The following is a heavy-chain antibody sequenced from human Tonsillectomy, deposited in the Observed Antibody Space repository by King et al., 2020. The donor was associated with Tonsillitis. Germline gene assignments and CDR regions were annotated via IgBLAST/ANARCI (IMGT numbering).Heavy chain of an antibody. D-gene: IGHD6-25*01. CDR3: ARDAEAAAAYYYFYMDV. CDR2: ISTSSSYT. J-gene: IGHJ6*03. CDR1: GFIFSDYY. V-gene: IGHV3-11*05. Sequence: VQLVESGGGLVNPGGSLTLSCAASGFIFSDYYMAWIRQAPGKGLEWVSYISTSSSYTNYADSVKGRFTISRDNAKKSLYLQMNSLRAEDTAVYYCARDAEAAAAYYYFYMDVWGKGTTVTVSS.